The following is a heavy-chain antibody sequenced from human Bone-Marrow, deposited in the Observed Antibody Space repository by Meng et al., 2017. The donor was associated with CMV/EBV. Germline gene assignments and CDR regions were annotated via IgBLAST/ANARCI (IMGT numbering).Heavy chain of an antibody. D-gene: IGHD1-26*01. CDR2: ISSSSSYI. CDR3: ARMHTGVDY. CDR1: GFTFSSYA. J-gene: IGHJ4*02. Sequence: GGSLRLSCAASGFTFSSYAMSWVRQAPGKGLEWVSSISSSSSYIYYADSVKGRFTISRDNAKNSLYLQMNSLRAEDTAVYYCARMHTGVDYWGQGTLVTVSS. V-gene: IGHV3-21*01.